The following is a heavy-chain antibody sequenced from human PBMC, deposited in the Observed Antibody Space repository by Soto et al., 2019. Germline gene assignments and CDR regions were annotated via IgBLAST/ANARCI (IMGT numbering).Heavy chain of an antibody. Sequence: SETLSLTCAVYGGSFSGYYWSWIRQPPGKGLEWIGEINHSGSTNYNPSLKSRVTISVDTSKNQFSLKLSSVTAADTAVYYCARTWRIAVAGRKGGYYFDYWGQGTLVTVSS. CDR3: ARTWRIAVAGRKGGYYFDY. CDR1: GGSFSGYY. D-gene: IGHD6-19*01. J-gene: IGHJ4*02. CDR2: INHSGST. V-gene: IGHV4-34*01.